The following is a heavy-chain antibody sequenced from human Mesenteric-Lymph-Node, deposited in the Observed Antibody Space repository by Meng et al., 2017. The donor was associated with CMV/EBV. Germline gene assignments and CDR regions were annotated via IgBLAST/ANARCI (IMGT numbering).Heavy chain of an antibody. V-gene: IGHV3-21*01. Sequence: GESLKISCAASGFTFTDYWMSWVRQAPGKGLEWVSSISSSSSYIYYADSVKGRFTISRDNAKNSLYLQMNSLRAEDTAVYYCAGEVLTGYLAFDYWGQGTLVTVSS. D-gene: IGHD3-9*01. CDR3: AGEVLTGYLAFDY. J-gene: IGHJ4*02. CDR2: ISSSSSYI. CDR1: GFTFTDYW.